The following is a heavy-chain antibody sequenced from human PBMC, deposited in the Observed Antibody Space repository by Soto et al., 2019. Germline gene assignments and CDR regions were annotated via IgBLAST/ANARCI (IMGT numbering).Heavy chain of an antibody. D-gene: IGHD6-19*01. CDR3: ARSPESSGWDGRKFDY. CDR2: INHSGST. J-gene: IGHJ4*02. Sequence: PSETLSLTCAVYGGSFSGYYWSWIRQPPGKGLEWIGEINHSGSTNYNPSLKSRVTISVDTSKNQFSLKLSSVTAADTAVYYCARSPESSGWDGRKFDYWGQGTLVTVSS. V-gene: IGHV4-34*01. CDR1: GGSFSGYY.